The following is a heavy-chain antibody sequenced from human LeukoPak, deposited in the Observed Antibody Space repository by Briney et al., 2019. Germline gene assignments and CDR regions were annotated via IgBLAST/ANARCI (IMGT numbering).Heavy chain of an antibody. D-gene: IGHD2/OR15-2a*01. V-gene: IGHV3-48*01. CDR2: ISSSSSTI. CDR3: ARGWDRSMNLGGCDAFDI. CDR1: GFTFSSYS. J-gene: IGHJ3*02. Sequence: GGSLRLSCAASGFTFSSYSMNWVRQAPGKGLEWVSYISSSSSTIYYADSVKGRFTISRDNAKNSLYLQMNSLRAEDTAVYYCARGWDRSMNLGGCDAFDIWGQGTMVTVSS.